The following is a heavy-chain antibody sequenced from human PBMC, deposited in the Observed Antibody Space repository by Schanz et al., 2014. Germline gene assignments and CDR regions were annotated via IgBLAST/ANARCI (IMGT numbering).Heavy chain of an antibody. CDR3: AKDGPRGSGSYSADGGMDV. D-gene: IGHD3-10*01. CDR1: GFTFGDYA. V-gene: IGHV3-23*01. CDR2: ISGGGGTT. J-gene: IGHJ6*02. Sequence: EVQLLESGGGLVQPGGSLRLSCAASGFTFGDYAMTWVRQAPGKGLEWVSAISGGGGTTFYTDSVKGRFPISRDNSKSTLYLQMTSLRAEDTAVYYCAKDGPRGSGSYSADGGMDVWGQGTTVTVSS.